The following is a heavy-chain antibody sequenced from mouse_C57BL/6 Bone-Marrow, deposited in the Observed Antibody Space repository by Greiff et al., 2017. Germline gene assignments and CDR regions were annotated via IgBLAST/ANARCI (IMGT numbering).Heavy chain of an antibody. CDR1: GYTFTSYG. CDR3: AREYSGKGYYAMDY. Sequence: QVQLQQPGAELVMPGASVKLSCKASGYTFTSYGMHWVKQRPGQGLEWIGEIDPSDSYTNYNQKFKGKSTLTVDKSSSTAYMQLSSLTSEDSAVYYCAREYSGKGYYAMDYWGQGTSVTVSS. CDR2: IDPSDSYT. J-gene: IGHJ4*01. V-gene: IGHV1-69*01. D-gene: IGHD2-1*01.